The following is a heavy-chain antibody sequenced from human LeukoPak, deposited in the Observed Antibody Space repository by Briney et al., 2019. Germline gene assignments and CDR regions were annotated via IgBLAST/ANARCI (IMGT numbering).Heavy chain of an antibody. CDR1: GYTFTGYY. CDR2: INPNSGGT. J-gene: IGHJ4*02. Sequence: ASVKASCKASGYTFTGYYMHWVRQAPGQGLEWMGWINPNSGGTNYAQKFQGRVTMTRDTSISIAYMELSRLRSDDTAVYYCARDLVTGTSEDYWGQGTLVTVSS. D-gene: IGHD1/OR15-1a*01. V-gene: IGHV1-2*02. CDR3: ARDLVTGTSEDY.